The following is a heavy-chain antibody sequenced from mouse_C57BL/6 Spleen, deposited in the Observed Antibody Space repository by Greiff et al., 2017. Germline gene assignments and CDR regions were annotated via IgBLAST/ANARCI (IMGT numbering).Heavy chain of an antibody. CDR1: GYTFTSYT. J-gene: IGHJ2*01. V-gene: IGHV1-4*01. Sequence: VQLQQSGAELARPGASVKMSCKASGYTFTSYTMHWVKQRPGQGLEWIGYINPSSGYTKYNQKFKDKAPLTADKSYSTAYMHLSSLTSEDSAVYYCAKTGDCDYWGQGTTRTVSS. CDR3: AKTGDCDY. CDR2: INPSSGYT. D-gene: IGHD4-1*01.